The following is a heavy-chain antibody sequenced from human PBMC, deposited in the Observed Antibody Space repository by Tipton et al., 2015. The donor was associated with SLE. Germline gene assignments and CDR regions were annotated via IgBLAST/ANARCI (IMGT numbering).Heavy chain of an antibody. J-gene: IGHJ6*03. CDR1: GFTFSIFT. Sequence: SLRLSCEASGFTFSIFTLSWVRQAPGKGLEWVSGIGWDSAYIAYEDSVEGRFTISRDNAKKSLYLQMDSLRPDDTAFYYCVRVGTPDYYMDVWGKGTRVTVSS. D-gene: IGHD7-27*01. CDR3: VRVGTPDYYMDV. V-gene: IGHV3-9*01. CDR2: IGWDSAYI.